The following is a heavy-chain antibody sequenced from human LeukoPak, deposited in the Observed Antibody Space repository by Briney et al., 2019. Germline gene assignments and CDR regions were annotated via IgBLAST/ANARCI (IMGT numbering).Heavy chain of an antibody. V-gene: IGHV3-21*01. J-gene: IGHJ4*02. Sequence: GGSLRLSCAASGFTFSSYSMNWVRQAPGKGLEWVSSISRRSSYIYYADSVKGRFTISRDNAKNSLYLQMNSLRAEDTAVYYCARDGQWLAGYYYDSSGPFDYWGQGTLVTVSS. CDR3: ARDGQWLAGYYYDSSGPFDY. CDR2: ISRRSSYI. CDR1: GFTFSSYS. D-gene: IGHD3-22*01.